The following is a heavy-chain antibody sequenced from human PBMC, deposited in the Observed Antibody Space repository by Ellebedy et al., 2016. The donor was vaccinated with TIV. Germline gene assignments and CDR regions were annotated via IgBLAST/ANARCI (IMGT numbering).Heavy chain of an antibody. CDR1: GYTFTGQY. D-gene: IGHD2-15*01. CDR3: ARRPSRGGSLDY. CDR2: INPNSGGT. Sequence: ASVKVSXXASGYTFTGQYMHWVRQAPGQGLEWMGWINPNSGGTNYAQKLQGRVTMTTDTSTSTAYMELRSLRSDDTAVYYCARRPSRGGSLDYWGQGTLVTVSS. V-gene: IGHV1-2*02. J-gene: IGHJ4*02.